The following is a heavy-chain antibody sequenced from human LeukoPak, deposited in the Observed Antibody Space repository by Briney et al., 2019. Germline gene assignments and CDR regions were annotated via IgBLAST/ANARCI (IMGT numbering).Heavy chain of an antibody. V-gene: IGHV1-69*01. CDR1: GGTFSSYA. CDR3: ASCGRAGYSYGEIDY. D-gene: IGHD5-18*01. Sequence: SVKVSCKASGGTFSSYAISWVRQAPGQGLEWMGGIIPIFGTANYAQKFLGRVTITADESTSTAYMELSSLRSEDTAVYYCASCGRAGYSYGEIDYWGQGTLVTVSS. J-gene: IGHJ4*02. CDR2: IIPIFGTA.